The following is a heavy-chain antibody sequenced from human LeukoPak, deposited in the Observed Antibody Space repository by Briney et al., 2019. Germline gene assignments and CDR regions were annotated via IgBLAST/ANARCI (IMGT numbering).Heavy chain of an antibody. J-gene: IGHJ6*03. D-gene: IGHD3-3*01. CDR3: ARYYDFWSDYYYMDV. Sequence: SETLSLTCTVSGYSISSGYYWGWIRQPPGKGLEWIGSIYHSGSTYYNPSLKSRVTVSVDTSKNQFSLKLSSVTAADTAVYYCARYYDFWSDYYYMDVWGKGTTVTVSS. CDR1: GYSISSGYY. CDR2: IYHSGST. V-gene: IGHV4-38-2*02.